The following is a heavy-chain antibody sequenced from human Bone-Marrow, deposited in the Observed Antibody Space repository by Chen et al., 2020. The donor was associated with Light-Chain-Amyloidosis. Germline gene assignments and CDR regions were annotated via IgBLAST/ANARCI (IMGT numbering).Heavy chain of an antibody. CDR2: VSGSGGST. Sequence: EVQLLESGGGLVQPGGSLRLSCAASGFTFSSYAMIWVRQAPGKGLEWVSVVSGSGGSTYYADSVKGRFTISRDNSKNTLFLQMSSLRAEDTAVYYCAKRGAVDFYFDYWGQGILVTVSS. V-gene: IGHV3-23*01. CDR1: GFTFSSYA. J-gene: IGHJ4*02. D-gene: IGHD1-26*01. CDR3: AKRGAVDFYFDY.